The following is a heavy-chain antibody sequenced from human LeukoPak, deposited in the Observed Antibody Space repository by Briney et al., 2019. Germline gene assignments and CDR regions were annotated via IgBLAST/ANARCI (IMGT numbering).Heavy chain of an antibody. CDR2: IYYSGST. CDR3: ARNYDFWSLDYYGMDV. D-gene: IGHD3-3*01. Sequence: KSSETLSLTCTVSGGSISSGDYYWSWIRQPPGKSLEWIGYIYYSGSTYYNPSLKSRVTISVDTSKNQFSLKLSSVTAADTAVYSCARNYDFWSLDYYGMDVWGQGTTVTVSS. CDR1: GGSISSGDYY. V-gene: IGHV4-30-4*01. J-gene: IGHJ6*02.